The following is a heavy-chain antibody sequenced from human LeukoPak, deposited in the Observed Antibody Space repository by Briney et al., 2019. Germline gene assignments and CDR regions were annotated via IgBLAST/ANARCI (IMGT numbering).Heavy chain of an antibody. D-gene: IGHD3-22*01. V-gene: IGHV1-18*01. CDR3: ASTDSSGYYARTGGAFDI. Sequence: GASVKVSCKASGYTFSSYGISWVRQAPGQGLEWMGWISAYNGNTNYAQKLQGRVTMTTDTSTSTAYMELRSLRSDDTAVYYCASTDSSGYYARTGGAFDIWGQGTMVTVSS. CDR1: GYTFSSYG. CDR2: ISAYNGNT. J-gene: IGHJ3*02.